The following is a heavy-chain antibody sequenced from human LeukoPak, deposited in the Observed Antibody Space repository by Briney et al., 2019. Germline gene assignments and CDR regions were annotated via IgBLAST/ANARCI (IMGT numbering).Heavy chain of an antibody. CDR1: GGAFSGYY. D-gene: IGHD2-2*02. CDR2: INLSGRT. V-gene: IGHV4-34*01. Sequence: SETLSLTCAVYGGAFSGYYWSWFRQPPGKGLEWIGEINLSGRTNYNPSLKSRVTISVDTSKNQFSLKLSSVTAADTAVYYCARVTNIVVVPAAILYYYYYMDVWGKGTTVTVSS. J-gene: IGHJ6*03. CDR3: ARVTNIVVVPAAILYYYYYMDV.